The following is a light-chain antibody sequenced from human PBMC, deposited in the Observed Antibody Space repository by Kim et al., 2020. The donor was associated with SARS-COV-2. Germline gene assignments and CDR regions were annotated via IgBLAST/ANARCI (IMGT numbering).Light chain of an antibody. J-gene: IGKJ4*01. Sequence: ASTGDRVTSTCRASQGVNTYLDWYQQKPGKAPNLLNYAASTLQSGLPSRFSGSGSGTEFTISIRSLQSVDFATDYCQQYYSYPVTFGGGTKVDIK. CDR1: QGVNTY. CDR3: QQYYSYPVT. CDR2: AAS. V-gene: IGKV1-8*01.